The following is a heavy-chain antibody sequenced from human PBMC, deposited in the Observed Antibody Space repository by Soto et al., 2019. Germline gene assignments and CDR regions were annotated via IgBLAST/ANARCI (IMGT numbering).Heavy chain of an antibody. D-gene: IGHD6-13*01. J-gene: IGHJ6*02. Sequence: QVQLVQSGAEVKKPGSSVKVSCKASGGTFSSYRINWVRQAPGQGLEWLGGIVPIYRTADYAQKFQGRVTITADESERTSYMELRSLRSEDTAVYCCARDRIAGSKYYYVMDVWGQGTTVTVSS. CDR1: GGTFSSYR. CDR3: ARDRIAGSKYYYVMDV. V-gene: IGHV1-69*01. CDR2: IVPIYRTA.